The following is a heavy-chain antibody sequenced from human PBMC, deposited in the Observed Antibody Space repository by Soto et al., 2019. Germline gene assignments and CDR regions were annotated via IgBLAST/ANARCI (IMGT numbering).Heavy chain of an antibody. D-gene: IGHD6-13*01. J-gene: IGHJ6*02. CDR1: GGTFSSYA. CDR3: ARDRGRSSWYKGFDYYYGMDV. V-gene: IGHV1-69*06. Sequence: QXQLVQSGAEVKKPGSSVKVSCKASGGTFSSYAISWVRQAPGQGLEWMGGIIPIFGTANYAQKFQGRVTITADKSTSTAYMELSSLRSEDTAVYYCARDRGRSSWYKGFDYYYGMDVWGQGTTVTVSS. CDR2: IIPIFGTA.